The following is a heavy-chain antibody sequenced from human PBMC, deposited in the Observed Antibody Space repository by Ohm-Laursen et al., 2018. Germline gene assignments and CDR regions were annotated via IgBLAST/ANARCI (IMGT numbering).Heavy chain of an antibody. CDR3: AKIAYSGSYYYGMDV. CDR2: ISSSSSYI. J-gene: IGHJ6*02. Sequence: SLRLSCAASGFTFSSYSMNWVRQAPGKGLEWVSSISSSSSYIYYADSVKGRFTISRDNAKNSLYLQMNSLRAEDTAVYYCAKIAYSGSYYYGMDVWGQGTTVTVSS. CDR1: GFTFSSYS. D-gene: IGHD1-26*01. V-gene: IGHV3-21*04.